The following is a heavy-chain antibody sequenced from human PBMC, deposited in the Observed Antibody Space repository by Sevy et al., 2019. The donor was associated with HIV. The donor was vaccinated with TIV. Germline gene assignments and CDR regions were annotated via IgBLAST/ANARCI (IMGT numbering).Heavy chain of an antibody. CDR3: AREEEAKLGSAFDS. CDR2: LYTGGTT. CDR1: DFSVSSNY. V-gene: IGHV3-53*01. D-gene: IGHD7-27*01. J-gene: IGHJ3*02. Sequence: GGSLRISCAASDFSVSSNYMTWVRQAPGKGLEWFSVLYTGGTTHYGDSVKGRFTMFRDNSKNTLYLQMNRLRVEDTAIYFCAREEEAKLGSAFDSWGQGNMVTVSS.